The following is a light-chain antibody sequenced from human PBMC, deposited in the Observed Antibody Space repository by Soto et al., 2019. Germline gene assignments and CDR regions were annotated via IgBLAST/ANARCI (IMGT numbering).Light chain of an antibody. CDR1: SSDFGGYDY. V-gene: IGLV2-14*01. CDR2: EVT. J-gene: IGLJ1*01. CDR3: SSFRSSSTLPYV. Sequence: QSVLTQPASVSGSPGQSITISCTGTSSDFGGYDYVSWYQQFPGKAPKLIIYEVTNRPSGVSNRFSGSKSANTASLTISGLRPEDEADYYCSSFRSSSTLPYVFGTGTKVTVL.